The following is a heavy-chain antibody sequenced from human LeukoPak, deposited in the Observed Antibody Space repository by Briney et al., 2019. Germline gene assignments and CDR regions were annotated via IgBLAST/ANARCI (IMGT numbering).Heavy chain of an antibody. CDR2: IYYSGST. Sequence: PSETLSLTCTVSGGSISSYYWSWIRQPPGKGLEWIGYIYYSGSTNYNPSLKSRVTISVDTSKNQFSLKLSSVTAADTAVYYCARRSLRYPDAFDIWGQGTMVTVSS. J-gene: IGHJ3*02. CDR1: GGSISSYY. D-gene: IGHD5-12*01. CDR3: ARRSLRYPDAFDI. V-gene: IGHV4-59*08.